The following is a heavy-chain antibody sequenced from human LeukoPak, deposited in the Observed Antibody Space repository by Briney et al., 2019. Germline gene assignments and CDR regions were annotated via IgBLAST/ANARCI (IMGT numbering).Heavy chain of an antibody. CDR1: GFTFTSSV. V-gene: IGHV1-58*01. J-gene: IGHJ4*02. CDR3: AADGAKYCSGGSCSEFWDY. D-gene: IGHD2-15*01. CDR2: IVVGSGNT. Sequence: ASLKVSCKASGFTFTSSVVQWVRQTRGQRLEWIGWIVVGSGNTNYAQKFQERVTITRDMSTSTTYMELSSLRSEDTAVYYCAADGAKYCSGGSCSEFWDYWGQGTLVTVSS.